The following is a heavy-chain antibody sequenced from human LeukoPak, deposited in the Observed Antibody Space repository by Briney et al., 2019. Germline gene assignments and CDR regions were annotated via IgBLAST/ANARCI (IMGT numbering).Heavy chain of an antibody. CDR2: ISTSGSA. D-gene: IGHD5-12*01. Sequence: SETLSLTCTVSGGSISSYYWSWIRQPPGKGLEWIGRISTSGSANYNPSLKSRVTMSVDTSKNQFSLKLRSVTAADTAVYYCARDLKGYDSGYYYYTDVWGKGTTVTVSS. CDR3: ARDLKGYDSGYYYYTDV. J-gene: IGHJ6*03. V-gene: IGHV4-4*07. CDR1: GGSISSYY.